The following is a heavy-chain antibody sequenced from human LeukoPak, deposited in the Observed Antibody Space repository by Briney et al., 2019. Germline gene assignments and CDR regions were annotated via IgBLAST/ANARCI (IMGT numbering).Heavy chain of an antibody. D-gene: IGHD6-13*01. V-gene: IGHV1-2*04. CDR3: ARDLGEKQQLGRSSYGMDV. Sequence: ASVKVSCKASGYNFISSGVTWVRQAPGQGLEWMGWINPNSGGTNYAQKFQGWVTMTRDTSISTAYMELSRLRSDDTAVYYCARDLGEKQQLGRSSYGMDVWGQGTTVTVSS. J-gene: IGHJ6*02. CDR1: GYNFISSG. CDR2: INPNSGGT.